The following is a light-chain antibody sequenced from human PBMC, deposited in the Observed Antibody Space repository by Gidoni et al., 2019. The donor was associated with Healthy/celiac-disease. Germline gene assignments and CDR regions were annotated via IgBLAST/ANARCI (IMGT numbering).Light chain of an antibody. CDR2: DAS. CDR1: QRVSSY. V-gene: IGKV3-11*01. CDR3: QQRSNWPPIT. Sequence: DIVFTQSPATLSLSPRERATLSCRASQRVSSYLAWYKQKPGQAPRLLIYDASNRATGIPARFSGSGSGTDFTLTISSLEPEDFAVYYCQQRSNWPPITFXXXTRLEIK. J-gene: IGKJ5*01.